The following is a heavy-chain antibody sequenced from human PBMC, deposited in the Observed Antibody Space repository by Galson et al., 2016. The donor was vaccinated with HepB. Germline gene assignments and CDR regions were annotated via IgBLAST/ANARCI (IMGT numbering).Heavy chain of an antibody. D-gene: IGHD6-13*01. CDR2: IQSGGDT. Sequence: SLRLSCAVSGFSIGGNHMHWVRQRPGKGLEWVSVIQSGGDTHYVDSVKGRFSISRDNSKNTVYLQMNNLRAEDTAVYYCAKVTRPGISAPRYGMDVWGKGTPVTVSS. V-gene: IGHV3-53*01. CDR1: GFSIGGNH. CDR3: AKVTRPGISAPRYGMDV. J-gene: IGHJ6*04.